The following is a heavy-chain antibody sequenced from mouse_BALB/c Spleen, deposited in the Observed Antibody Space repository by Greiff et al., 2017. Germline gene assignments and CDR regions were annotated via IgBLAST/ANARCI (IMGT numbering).Heavy chain of an antibody. D-gene: IGHD3-2*01. V-gene: IGHV1-69*01. CDR2: IDTSDSYT. J-gene: IGHJ3*01. CDR3: ARDSSGYVGWFAY. CDR1: GYTFTDYW. Sequence: VQLQQPGAELVMPGASVKMSCKASGYTFTDYWMHWVKQRPGQGLEWIGAIDTSDSYTSYNQKFKGKATLTVDESSSTAYMQLSSLTSEDSAVYYCARDSSGYVGWFAYWGQGTLVTVSA.